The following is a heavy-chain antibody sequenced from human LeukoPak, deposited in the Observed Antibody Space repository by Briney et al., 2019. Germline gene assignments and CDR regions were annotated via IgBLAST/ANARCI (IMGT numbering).Heavy chain of an antibody. D-gene: IGHD1-26*01. CDR2: ISSSSSYI. Sequence: GGSLRLSRAASGFTFSSYSMNWVRQAPGKGLEWVSSISSSSSYIYYADSLKGRFTISRDNAKNSLYLQMNSLRAEDTAVYYCARVWDSGFDYWGQGTLVTVSS. V-gene: IGHV3-21*01. CDR1: GFTFSSYS. J-gene: IGHJ4*02. CDR3: ARVWDSGFDY.